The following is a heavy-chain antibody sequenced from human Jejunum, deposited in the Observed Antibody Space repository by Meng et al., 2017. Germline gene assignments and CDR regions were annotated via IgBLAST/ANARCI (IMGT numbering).Heavy chain of an antibody. CDR1: GGSISSYY. V-gene: IGHV4-59*01. CDR3: ARARQGVTGDDAFDI. J-gene: IGHJ3*02. Sequence: SETLSLTCFVSGGSISSYYWHWVRQPPGKGLEWIGYISDRGSADYSTSLKSRVTISRDTYKNHFSLMVNSVTAADTAVYYCARARQGVTGDDAFDIWGQGTMVTVSS. CDR2: ISDRGSA. D-gene: IGHD7-27*01.